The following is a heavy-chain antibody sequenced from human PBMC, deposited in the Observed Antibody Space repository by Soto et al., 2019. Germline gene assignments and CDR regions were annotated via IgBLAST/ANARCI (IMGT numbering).Heavy chain of an antibody. CDR1: GFTFRSYA. V-gene: IGHV3-23*01. J-gene: IGHJ5*02. CDR3: AKDAVSGDGVWLLDS. CDR2: LLRSGSST. D-gene: IGHD4-17*01. Sequence: GGSLRLSCAASGFTFRSYAMSWACQAPGKGREWVSSLLRSGSSTYYADSVKGRFAISSDISANSLYLQMDSLRAEDTAVYYCAKDAVSGDGVWLLDSWGQGTVVTAPQ.